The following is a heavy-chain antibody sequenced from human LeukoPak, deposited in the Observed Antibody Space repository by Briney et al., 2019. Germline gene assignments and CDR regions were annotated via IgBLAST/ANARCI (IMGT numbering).Heavy chain of an antibody. CDR1: GFTFSGHA. Sequence: PGESLRLSCAASGFTFSGHAMSWVRQAPGKGLNWLSTITGGAENTYYADSVKGRFTISRDNSKNTVYLQMDSLRVEDTAVHYCAKVLSGSQDYWGQGTLVTVFS. V-gene: IGHV3-23*01. J-gene: IGHJ4*02. CDR2: ITGGAENT. CDR3: AKVLSGSQDY. D-gene: IGHD1-26*01.